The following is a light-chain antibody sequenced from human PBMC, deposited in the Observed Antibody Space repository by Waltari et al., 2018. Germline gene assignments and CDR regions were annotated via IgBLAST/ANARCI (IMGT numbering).Light chain of an antibody. J-gene: IGLJ1*01. CDR3: QSYDSSLGSYV. CDR1: SSNIEAGHD. V-gene: IGLV1-40*01. CDR2: ANR. Sequence: QSVLTQPPSVSGAPGQRVTISCTGSSSNIEAGHDVHWYQPLPMTPPKLLIFANRYWASGGPDQFSGSKAGTSASRAITGLQAEHEADYYCQSYDSSLGSYVFGTGTKVTVL.